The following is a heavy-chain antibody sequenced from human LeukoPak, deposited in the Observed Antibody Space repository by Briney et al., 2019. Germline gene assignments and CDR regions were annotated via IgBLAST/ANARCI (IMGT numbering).Heavy chain of an antibody. CDR1: GYTFTGYY. D-gene: IGHD5-24*01. CDR2: INPNSGGT. CDR3: AREGDGYFFGSLVFDY. V-gene: IGHV1-2*02. J-gene: IGHJ4*02. Sequence: ASVKVSCKASGYTFTGYYMHWVRQAPGQGLEWMGWINPNSGGTNYAQKFQGRVTMTRDTSISTAYMELSRLRSDDMAVYYCAREGDGYFFGSLVFDYWGQGTLVTVSS.